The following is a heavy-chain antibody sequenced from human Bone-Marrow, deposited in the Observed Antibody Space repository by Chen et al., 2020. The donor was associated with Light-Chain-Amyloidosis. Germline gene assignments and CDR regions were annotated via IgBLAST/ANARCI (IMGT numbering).Heavy chain of an antibody. CDR2: IYPDDSDA. CDR1: GYTFPNYW. Sequence: EVQLAQSGPEVTQTGESRKISCKGSGYTFPNYWIGWVRQMPGKGLEWMGVIYPDDSDARYSPSFEGQVTISADKSITTAYLQWRSLKASDTAMYYCARRRDGYNFDYWGQGTLVTVSS. V-gene: IGHV5-51*01. D-gene: IGHD5-12*01. CDR3: ARRRDGYNFDY. J-gene: IGHJ4*02.